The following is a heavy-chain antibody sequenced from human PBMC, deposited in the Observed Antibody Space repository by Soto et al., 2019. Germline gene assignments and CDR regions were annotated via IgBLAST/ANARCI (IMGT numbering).Heavy chain of an antibody. V-gene: IGHV1-8*01. CDR1: GYTFSNYD. J-gene: IGHJ4*02. CDR2: VNPNNGDT. D-gene: IGHD3-10*01. Sequence: QVQLVQSGAELKKPGASVKVSCKASGYTFSNYDMNWVRQATGQGPEWIGWVNPNNGDTGYAQKFQGRVTLTTDISTTTAYMALTSLRSEDTASYYCAKVSRKGSAIDFDYWCQGTLITVSS. CDR3: AKVSRKGSAIDFDY.